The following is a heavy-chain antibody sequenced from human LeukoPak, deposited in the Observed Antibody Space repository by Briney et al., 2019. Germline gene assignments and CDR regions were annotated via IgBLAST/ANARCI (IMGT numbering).Heavy chain of an antibody. J-gene: IGHJ4*02. V-gene: IGHV4-34*01. CDR3: AREGRDGYNWAIDFDY. Sequence: SETLSLTCAVYGGSFSGYYWSWIRQPPGKGLEWIGEINHSGSTNYNPSLKSRVTISVDTSKNQFSLKLSSVTAADTAVYYCAREGRDGYNWAIDFDYWGQGTLVTVSS. CDR2: INHSGST. D-gene: IGHD5-24*01. CDR1: GGSFSGYY.